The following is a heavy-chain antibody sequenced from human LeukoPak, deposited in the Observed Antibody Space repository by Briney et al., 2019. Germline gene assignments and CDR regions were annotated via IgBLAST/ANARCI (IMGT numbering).Heavy chain of an antibody. V-gene: IGHV4-39*01. J-gene: IGHJ5*02. Sequence: SETLSLTCTVSGVSIGGSTYHWAWIRQPPGRGLEWIGNIYYDGTSYTSPSLKSRVTISVDTSKNQFSLNLKSVTAADTAVYFCARHHSTGLDPWGQGTLVTVSS. CDR3: ARHHSTGLDP. D-gene: IGHD6-13*01. CDR1: GVSIGGSTYH. CDR2: IYYDGTS.